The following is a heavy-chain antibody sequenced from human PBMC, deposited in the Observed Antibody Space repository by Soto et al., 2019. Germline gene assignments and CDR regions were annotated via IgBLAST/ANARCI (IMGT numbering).Heavy chain of an antibody. Sequence: ESGPTLVNPTQTLTLTCTFSGFSLSTSGVGVGWIRQPPGKALEWLALIYWNDDKRYSPSLKSRLTITKDTSKNQVVLTMTNMDPVDTATYYCAHITGYCSGGSCRLDPWGQGTLVTVSS. D-gene: IGHD2-15*01. J-gene: IGHJ5*02. CDR3: AHITGYCSGGSCRLDP. CDR2: IYWNDDK. CDR1: GFSLSTSGVG. V-gene: IGHV2-5*01.